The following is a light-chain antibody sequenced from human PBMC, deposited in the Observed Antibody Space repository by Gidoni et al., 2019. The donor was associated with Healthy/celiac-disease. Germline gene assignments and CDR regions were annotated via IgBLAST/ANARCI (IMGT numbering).Light chain of an antibody. CDR2: DAS. V-gene: IGKV1-33*01. CDR3: QQYDNLPLT. CDR1: QDISNY. J-gene: IGKJ4*01. Sequence: DIQMTQSPSSLSASVGDRVTITCQASQDISNYLNWYQQKPGKAPKLLIYDASNLETGVPSRFIGSGSGTDFTFTISSLQPKDIATYYCQQYDNLPLTFGGGTKVEIK.